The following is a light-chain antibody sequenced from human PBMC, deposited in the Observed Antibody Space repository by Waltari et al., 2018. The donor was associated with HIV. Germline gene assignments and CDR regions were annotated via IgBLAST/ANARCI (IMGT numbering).Light chain of an antibody. V-gene: IGLV2-23*02. CDR3: CSYAGSSTGV. Sequence: QSALTQPASVSGSAGQSIPISCTAGSSHTGPYHYVYWFQQHSGKAPKLIIYDVSKRPSGVSDRFSGSKSGNTAYLTISGLQTEDEADYHCCSYAGSSTGVFGTGTKVTVL. CDR1: SSHTGPYHY. J-gene: IGLJ1*01. CDR2: DVS.